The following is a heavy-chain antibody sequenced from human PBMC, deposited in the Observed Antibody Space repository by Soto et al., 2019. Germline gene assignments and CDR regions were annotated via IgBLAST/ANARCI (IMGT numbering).Heavy chain of an antibody. CDR2: ISSSSSYT. CDR3: ARGGYLNWFDP. CDR1: GFTFGDYY. D-gene: IGHD3-22*01. J-gene: IGHJ5*02. Sequence: GGSLRLSCAASGFTFGDYYMSWIRQAPGKGLEWVSYISSSSSYTNYADYADSVKGRFTISRDNAKNSLNLQVNSLRSEDTAVYYCARGGYLNWFDPWGQGTLVTVSS. V-gene: IGHV3-11*05.